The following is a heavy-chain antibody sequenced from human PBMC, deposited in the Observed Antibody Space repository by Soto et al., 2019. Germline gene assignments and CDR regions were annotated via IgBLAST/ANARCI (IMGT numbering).Heavy chain of an antibody. Sequence: QVQLVQSGAEVKKPGASVKVSCKASGYTFTSYAMHWVRQAPGQRLEWMGWINAGNGNTKYSQKFQGRVTISRDTSASTAYMELSSLRFEDTAGYFCATAIADDAFDIWVRGTMVTVSS. D-gene: IGHD2-2*01. V-gene: IGHV1-3*01. CDR3: ATAIADDAFDI. CDR2: INAGNGNT. J-gene: IGHJ3*02. CDR1: GYTFTSYA.